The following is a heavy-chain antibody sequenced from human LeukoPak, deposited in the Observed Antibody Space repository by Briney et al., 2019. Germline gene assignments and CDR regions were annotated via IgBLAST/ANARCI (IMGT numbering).Heavy chain of an antibody. CDR3: ARAGYSSSWYRGEFDY. Sequence: ASVKVSCKASGYTFTSYDINWVRQAAGQGLEWMGWMNPNSGNTGYAQKFQGRVTITRNTSISTAYMELSSLRSEDTAVYYCARAGYSSSWYRGEFDYWGQGTLVTVSS. CDR2: MNPNSGNT. D-gene: IGHD6-13*01. J-gene: IGHJ4*02. CDR1: GYTFTSYD. V-gene: IGHV1-8*03.